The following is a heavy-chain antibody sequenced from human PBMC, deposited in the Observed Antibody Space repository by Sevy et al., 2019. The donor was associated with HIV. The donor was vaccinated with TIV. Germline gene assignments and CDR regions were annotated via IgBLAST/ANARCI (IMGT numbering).Heavy chain of an antibody. Sequence: GGSLRLSCTIAGFTFSRYAMSWVRQAPGKGLEWVSTISNNGGRTNNADFVKGRFTVSRDNSNNTLFLQVNSVRVEDTATYYCAKGTSDTSGYFSKFDYWGQGTLVTVSS. D-gene: IGHD3-22*01. CDR2: ISNNGGRT. J-gene: IGHJ4*02. CDR1: GFTFSRYA. V-gene: IGHV3-23*01. CDR3: AKGTSDTSGYFSKFDY.